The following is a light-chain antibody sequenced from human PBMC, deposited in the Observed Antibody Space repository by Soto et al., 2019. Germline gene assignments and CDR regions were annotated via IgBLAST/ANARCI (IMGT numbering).Light chain of an antibody. CDR1: SSNIGNNA. J-gene: IGLJ3*02. CDR2: YDD. CDR3: AAWDDSLNSGV. V-gene: IGLV1-36*01. Sequence: QSVLTQPPSVSEAPRQRVTISCSGSSSNIGNNAVNWYQQLPGKAPKLLIYYDDLLPSGVSDRFSGSKSGTSASLAISGLQSEDEADYYCAAWDDSLNSGVFGGGTTLTVL.